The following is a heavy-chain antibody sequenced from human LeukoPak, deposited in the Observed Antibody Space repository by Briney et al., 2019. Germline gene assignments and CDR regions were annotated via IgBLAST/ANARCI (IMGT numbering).Heavy chain of an antibody. V-gene: IGHV4-59*01. J-gene: IGHJ4*02. CDR1: GVSISTYY. CDR2: ISYSGST. D-gene: IGHD6-19*01. Sequence: PSETLSLTCTVSGVSISTYYWSWIRQPPGKGLEWIGYISYSGSTNYNPTLKSRVTISVDTSKNQFSLKLSSVTAADTAVYYCARGGWYRDYWGQGTLVTVSS. CDR3: ARGGWYRDY.